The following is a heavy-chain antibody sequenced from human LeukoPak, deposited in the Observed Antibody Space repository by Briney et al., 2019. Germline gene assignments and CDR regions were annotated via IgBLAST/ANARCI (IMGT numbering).Heavy chain of an antibody. D-gene: IGHD2-15*01. CDR3: AGGIPDYSSLAY. CDR2: INSDGSGT. V-gene: IGHV3-74*01. Sequence: PGGSLRLSCAASGFTFSNYWMHWVRQAPGKGLVWFSRINSDGSGTVYADSVKGRFTISRDNAKNTLYLQMNSLRVEDTAIYFCAGGIPDYSSLAYWGQGALVTVSS. CDR1: GFTFSNYW. J-gene: IGHJ4*02.